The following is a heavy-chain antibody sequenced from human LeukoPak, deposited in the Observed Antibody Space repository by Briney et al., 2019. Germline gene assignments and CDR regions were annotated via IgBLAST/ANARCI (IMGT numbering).Heavy chain of an antibody. V-gene: IGHV3-74*01. J-gene: IGHJ5*02. Sequence: PGGSLRLSCAASGLTFSRYWMHWVRQAPGKGLVWVSRINNDGSSRSYADSVKGRFSISRDNAKNTLYLQMNSLRAEDTAVYYCARGGAGSITMVRGVIITHHYFDPWGQGTLVTVSS. D-gene: IGHD3-10*01. CDR3: ARGGAGSITMVRGVIITHHYFDP. CDR1: GLTFSRYW. CDR2: INNDGSSR.